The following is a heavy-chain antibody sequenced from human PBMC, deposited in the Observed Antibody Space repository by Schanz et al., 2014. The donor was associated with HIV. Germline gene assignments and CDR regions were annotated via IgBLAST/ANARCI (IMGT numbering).Heavy chain of an antibody. V-gene: IGHV3-66*01. CDR3: ARDSYYDRSRYSGYYYYGMDV. J-gene: IGHJ6*02. Sequence: EVKLVESGGGLVQPGGSLKLSCAASGFTFSSSWMHWVRQAPGKGLVWVSDIRAAGDTYYGDSVKGRFTISRDNSKNRLYLQMSSLRAEDTAVYYCARDSYYDRSRYSGYYYYGMDVWGQGTTVTVS. D-gene: IGHD3-9*01. CDR1: GFTFSSSW. CDR2: IRAAGDT.